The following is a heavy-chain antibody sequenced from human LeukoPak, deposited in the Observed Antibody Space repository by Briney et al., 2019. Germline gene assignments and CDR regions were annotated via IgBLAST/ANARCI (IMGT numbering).Heavy chain of an antibody. CDR1: GGSFSNYY. CDR3: ARDPSGSFFNWFDP. V-gene: IGHV4-34*01. Sequence: SETLSLTCAVYGGSFSNYYWSWIRQSPGKGLEWIGEITHSGSTNYNPSLKSRVTISVDTSKNQFSLKLSSVTAADTAVYYCARDPSGSFFNWFDPWGQGTLVTVSS. J-gene: IGHJ5*02. CDR2: ITHSGST. D-gene: IGHD1-26*01.